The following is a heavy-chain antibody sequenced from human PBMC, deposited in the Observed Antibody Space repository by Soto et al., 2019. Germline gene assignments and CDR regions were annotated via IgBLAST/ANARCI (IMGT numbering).Heavy chain of an antibody. D-gene: IGHD6-13*01. CDR2: MRAYHAKT. CDR1: GYSFTSYG. CDR3: ARGDWGAADKEDY. Sequence: ASVKFSCKASGYSFTSYGISWVRQAPGQGREWMGWMRAYHAKTNNAQELQGMVNMPTATSTSTAYMALRSLRSDDTAVYYCARGDWGAADKEDYWGQGTLVTVYS. V-gene: IGHV1-18*04. J-gene: IGHJ4*02.